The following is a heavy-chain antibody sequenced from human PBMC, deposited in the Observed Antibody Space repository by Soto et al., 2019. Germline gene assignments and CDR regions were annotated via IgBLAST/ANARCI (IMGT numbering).Heavy chain of an antibody. V-gene: IGHV1-18*01. J-gene: IGHJ3*02. Sequence: QVQLVQSGGEVKKPGASVKVSCKASGYTFTSYAFSWVRQAPGHGLEWMGWISAYNGKTNYAQKVQGRVTMTTDTSTITAYMDLRSLRSDDTAVYYCARVRQGGDYGHDAFDIWGQGTMVTVSS. CDR1: GYTFTSYA. CDR3: ARVRQGGDYGHDAFDI. CDR2: ISAYNGKT. D-gene: IGHD4-17*01.